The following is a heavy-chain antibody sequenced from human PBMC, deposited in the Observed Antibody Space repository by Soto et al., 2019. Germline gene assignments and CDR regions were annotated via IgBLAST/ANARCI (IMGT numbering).Heavy chain of an antibody. CDR2: IIPIFGTA. CDR1: GGTFSSYA. CDR3: ARVGTPLESEVLGSFDY. J-gene: IGHJ4*02. V-gene: IGHV1-69*13. Sequence: ASVKVSCKASGGTFSSYAISWVRQAPGQGLEWMGGIIPIFGTANYAQKFQGRVTITADESTSTAYMELSSLRSEDTAVYYCARVGTPLESEVLGSFDYWGQGTLVTVSS. D-gene: IGHD3-16*01.